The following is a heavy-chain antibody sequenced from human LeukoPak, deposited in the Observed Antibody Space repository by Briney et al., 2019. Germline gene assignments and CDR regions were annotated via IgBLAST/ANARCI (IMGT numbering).Heavy chain of an antibody. CDR2: ISSSSSYI. CDR1: GFTFSSYS. J-gene: IGHJ4*02. V-gene: IGHV3-21*01. CDR3: ARDGYADYDFWSGLDY. Sequence: GGSLRLSCAASGFTFSSYSMNWVRQAPGKGLEWVSSISSSSSYIYYADSVKGRFTISRDNAKNSLYLQMNSLRAEDTAVYYCARDGYADYDFWSGLDYWGQGTLVTVSS. D-gene: IGHD3-3*01.